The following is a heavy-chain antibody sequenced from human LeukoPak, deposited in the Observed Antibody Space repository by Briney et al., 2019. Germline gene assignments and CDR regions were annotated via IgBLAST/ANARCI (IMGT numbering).Heavy chain of an antibody. Sequence: ASVKVSCKASGYTFTGYYMHWVRQAPGQGLEWMGWINPNSGGTNYAQKFQGRVTMTRDTSISTAYMELSRLRSDDTAVYYCAVRIAADPYYYYSYGMDVWGQGTTVTVSS. CDR2: INPNSGGT. CDR1: GYTFTGYY. D-gene: IGHD6-13*01. V-gene: IGHV1-2*02. CDR3: AVRIAADPYYYYSYGMDV. J-gene: IGHJ6*02.